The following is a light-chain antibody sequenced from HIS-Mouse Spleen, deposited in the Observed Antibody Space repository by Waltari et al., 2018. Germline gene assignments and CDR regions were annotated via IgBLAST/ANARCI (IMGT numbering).Light chain of an antibody. CDR2: EGS. V-gene: IGLV2-23*01. CDR1: SSDVGSYNL. J-gene: IGLJ3*02. CDR3: CSYAGSSTWV. Sequence: QSALTQPASVSGSPGQSITISCTGTSSDVGSYNLASWYQQHPGKAPKLMIDEGSKRPSGFSNRFSGSKSGNTTSLTISGLQADDEADYYCCSYAGSSTWVFGGGTKLTVL.